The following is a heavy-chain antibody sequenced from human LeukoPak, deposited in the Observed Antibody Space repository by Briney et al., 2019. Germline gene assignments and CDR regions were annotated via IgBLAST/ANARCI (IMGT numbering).Heavy chain of an antibody. CDR2: INQDGTEQ. CDR1: KFTFSSYW. CDR3: AREDYRVTTSCHIPDY. V-gene: IGHV3-7*01. D-gene: IGHD2-2*01. Sequence: GGSLRLSCVASKFTFSSYWMTWVRQSPGKGLEWVANINQDGTEQYYLDSVRGRFTISRDNAKNSLFLQMNSLRADDTAVYYCAREDYRVTTSCHIPDYWGQGTLVTVSS. J-gene: IGHJ4*02.